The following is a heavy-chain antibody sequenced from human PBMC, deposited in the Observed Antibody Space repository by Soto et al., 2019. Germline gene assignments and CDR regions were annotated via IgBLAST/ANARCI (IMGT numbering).Heavy chain of an antibody. J-gene: IGHJ5*02. V-gene: IGHV4-34*01. CDR2: INHSGST. Sequence: PSETLSLTCAVYGGSFGGYYWSWIRQPPGKGLEWIGEINHSGSTNYNPSLKSRVTISVDTSKNQFSLKLSSVTAADTAVYYCARRPRYGIVVVPARDSPNGFAPGGQGTLVTVSS. CDR1: GGSFGGYY. D-gene: IGHD2-2*01. CDR3: ARRPRYGIVVVPARDSPNGFAP.